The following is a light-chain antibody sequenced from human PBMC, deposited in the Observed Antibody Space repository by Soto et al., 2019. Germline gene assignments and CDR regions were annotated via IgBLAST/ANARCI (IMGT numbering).Light chain of an antibody. V-gene: IGKV3-15*01. J-gene: IGKJ4*01. CDR2: GAS. CDR1: HSISSY. CDR3: QQYENWPQLT. Sequence: EVVLTQSPDTVSFNTGERATLSCRASHSISSYLAWYQQKPGQAPRLLIYGASSRAPGIPTRFSGSGSGTEFTLTISSLQSEDFAVYYCQQYENWPQLTFGGGTKVDI.